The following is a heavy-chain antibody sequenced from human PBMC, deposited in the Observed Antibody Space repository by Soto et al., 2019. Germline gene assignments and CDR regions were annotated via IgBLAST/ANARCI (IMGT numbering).Heavy chain of an antibody. CDR3: ARVGGAYYFDY. J-gene: IGHJ4*02. CDR2: IWYDGSNK. CDR1: GFTFSSYG. D-gene: IGHD3-16*01. V-gene: IGHV3-33*01. Sequence: QVQLVESGGGVVQPGRSLRLSCAASGFTFSSYGMHWVRQAPGKGLEWVAVIWYDGSNKYYADSVKGRFTISSDNSKNTLYRQMNSLRAEDTAVYYCARVGGAYYFDYWGQGTLVTVSS.